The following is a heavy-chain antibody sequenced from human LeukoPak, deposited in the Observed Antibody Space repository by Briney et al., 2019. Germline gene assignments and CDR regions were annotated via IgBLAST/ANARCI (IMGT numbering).Heavy chain of an antibody. V-gene: IGHV1-69*05. D-gene: IGHD2-21*02. CDR1: GGTFSSYA. CDR3: ARAEYCGGDCYSGLDY. J-gene: IGHJ4*02. CDR2: SIPIFGTA. Sequence: ASVKVSCKASGGTFSSYAISWVGQAPGQGLEWMGRSIPIFGTANYAQRFQGRVTITTDESTSTAYMELSSLRSEDTAVYYCARAEYCGGDCYSGLDYWGQGTLVTVSS.